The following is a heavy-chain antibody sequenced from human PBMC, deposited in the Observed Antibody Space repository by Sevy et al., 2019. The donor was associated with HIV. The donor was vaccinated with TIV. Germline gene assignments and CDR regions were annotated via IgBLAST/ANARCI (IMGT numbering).Heavy chain of an antibody. D-gene: IGHD4-17*01. Sequence: GGSLRLSCAASGFTFDDYAMHWVRQAPGKGLEWVSGISWNSGSIGYADSVKGRFTISRDNAKNSLYLQMNSLRAEDTALYYCAKGFDYGDRLVYFDYWGQGTLVTVSS. CDR1: GFTFDDYA. CDR3: AKGFDYGDRLVYFDY. J-gene: IGHJ4*02. CDR2: ISWNSGSI. V-gene: IGHV3-9*01.